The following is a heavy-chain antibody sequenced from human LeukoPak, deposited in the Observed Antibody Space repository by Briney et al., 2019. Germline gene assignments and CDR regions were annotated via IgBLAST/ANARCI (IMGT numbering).Heavy chain of an antibody. CDR2: TRKKTNSYTT. D-gene: IGHD5-18*01. Sequence: PGGSLRLSCAASGFTFSDHYMDWVRQAPGKGLEWVGRTRKKTNSYTTEYAASVKGRFTISRDDSKNSLYLQMNSLRAEDTAVYYCARDLGGYSYGSHFDYWGQGTLVTVSS. J-gene: IGHJ4*02. V-gene: IGHV3-72*01. CDR3: ARDLGGYSYGSHFDY. CDR1: GFTFSDHY.